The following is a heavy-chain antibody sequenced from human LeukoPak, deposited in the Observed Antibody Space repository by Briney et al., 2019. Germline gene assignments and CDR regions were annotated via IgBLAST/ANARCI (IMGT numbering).Heavy chain of an antibody. CDR1: GYTFTGYY. CDR3: ARDGDIAWNYGYYYYYMDV. J-gene: IGHJ6*03. V-gene: IGHV1-2*02. Sequence: GASVKVSCKASGYTFTGYYMHWVRQAPGQGLEWMGWINPNSGGTNYAQKFQGRVTMTRDTSISTAYMELSRLRSDDTAVYYCARDGDIAWNYGYYYYYMDVWGKGTTVTVSS. CDR2: INPNSGGT. D-gene: IGHD1-7*01.